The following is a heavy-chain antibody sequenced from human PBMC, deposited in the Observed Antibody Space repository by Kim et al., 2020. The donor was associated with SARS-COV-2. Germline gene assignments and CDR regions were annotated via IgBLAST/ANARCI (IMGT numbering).Heavy chain of an antibody. J-gene: IGHJ6*02. V-gene: IGHV3-64D*09. CDR1: GFTFSSYA. Sequence: GGSLRLSCSASGFTFSSYAMHWVRQAPGKGLEYVSAISSNGGSTYYADSVKGRFTISRDNSKNTLYLQMSSLRAEDTAVYYCVKGAGGICITMVRGVHKNYGMDVWGQWTTVPVSS. CDR3: VKGAGGICITMVRGVHKNYGMDV. CDR2: ISSNGGST. D-gene: IGHD3-10*01.